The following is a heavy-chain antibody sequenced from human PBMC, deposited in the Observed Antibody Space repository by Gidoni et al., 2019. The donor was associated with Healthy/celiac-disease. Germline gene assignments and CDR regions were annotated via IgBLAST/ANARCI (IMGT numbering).Heavy chain of an antibody. V-gene: IGHV3-30*18. Sequence: QVQLVESGGGVVQPGRSLRLSCAASGFTFSSYGMHWVRQAPGKGLEWVAVISYDGSNKYYADSVKGRFTISRDNSKNTLYLQMNSLRAEDTAVYYCAKDGWDEVFGVPAASYYYYYYMDVWGKGTTVTVSS. J-gene: IGHJ6*03. CDR1: GFTFSSYG. CDR3: AKDGWDEVFGVPAASYYYYYYMDV. D-gene: IGHD2-2*01. CDR2: ISYDGSNK.